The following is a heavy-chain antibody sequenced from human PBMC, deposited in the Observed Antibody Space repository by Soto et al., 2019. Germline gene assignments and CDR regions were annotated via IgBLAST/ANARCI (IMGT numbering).Heavy chain of an antibody. CDR2: INPGNGNT. Sequence: ASVKVSCKASGYTFTSYGINWVRQAPGRGLEWMGWINPGNGNTKYPQQFQGRVIIDRDTSASTAYMELSSLRPEDTAVYYCARGGYFDSSNYLAYWGLGXLVTVYS. CDR1: GYTFTSYG. J-gene: IGHJ4*02. CDR3: ARGGYFDSSNYLAY. V-gene: IGHV1-3*01. D-gene: IGHD3-22*01.